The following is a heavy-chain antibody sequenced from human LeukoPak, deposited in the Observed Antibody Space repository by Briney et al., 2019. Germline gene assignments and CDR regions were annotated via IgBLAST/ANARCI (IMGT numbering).Heavy chain of an antibody. V-gene: IGHV3-7*01. CDR3: ARDDDWNYEDY. CDR1: GFTFSNYW. D-gene: IGHD1-7*01. CDR2: IKQDGSEK. Sequence: GGSLRLSCAASGFTFSNYWMSWVRQAPGKGLQWLANIKQDGSEKYYVDSVKGRFTISRDNAKKSLYLQMNSLRAEDTAVYYCARDDDWNYEDYWGQGTLVTVSS. J-gene: IGHJ4*02.